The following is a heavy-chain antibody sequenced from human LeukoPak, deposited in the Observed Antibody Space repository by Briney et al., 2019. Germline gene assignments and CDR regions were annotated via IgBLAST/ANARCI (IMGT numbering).Heavy chain of an antibody. CDR3: ARRRGYSYGYVDY. V-gene: IGHV1-2*06. J-gene: IGHJ4*02. Sequence: ASVKVSCKASGYTFTGYYMHWVRQAPGQGLEWMGRINPNSGGTNYAQKFQGRVTMTRDTSISTAYMELSRLRSDDTAVYYCARRRGYSYGYVDYRGQGTLVTVSS. D-gene: IGHD5-18*01. CDR1: GYTFTGYY. CDR2: INPNSGGT.